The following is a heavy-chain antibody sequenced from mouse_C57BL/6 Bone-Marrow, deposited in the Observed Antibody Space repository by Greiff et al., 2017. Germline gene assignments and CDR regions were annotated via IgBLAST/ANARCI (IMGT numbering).Heavy chain of an antibody. V-gene: IGHV1-55*01. J-gene: IGHJ1*03. CDR3: ARPYYSNYWYFDV. CDR2: ISPGSGST. D-gene: IGHD2-5*01. CDR1: GYTFTSYW. Sequence: QVQLQHPGAELVKPGASVKMSCKASGYTFTSYWITWVKQRPGQGLEWIGDISPGSGSTNYNEKFKSKATLTVDTSSSTAYMQLSSLTSEDSAVYYCARPYYSNYWYFDVWGTGTTVTVSS.